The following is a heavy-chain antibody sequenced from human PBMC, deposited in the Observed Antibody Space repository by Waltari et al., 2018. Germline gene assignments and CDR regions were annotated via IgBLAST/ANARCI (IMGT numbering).Heavy chain of an antibody. D-gene: IGHD4-17*01. V-gene: IGHV4-34*01. CDR2: INHSGST. J-gene: IGHJ6*03. Sequence: QVQLQQWGAGLLKPSETLSLTCAVYGGSFSGYYWSGIRQPPGKGLEWIGEINHSGSTNYNPSLKSRVTISVDTSKNQFSLKLSSVTAADTAVYYCARVLRLRFGYMDVWGKGTTVTVSS. CDR3: ARVLRLRFGYMDV. CDR1: GGSFSGYY.